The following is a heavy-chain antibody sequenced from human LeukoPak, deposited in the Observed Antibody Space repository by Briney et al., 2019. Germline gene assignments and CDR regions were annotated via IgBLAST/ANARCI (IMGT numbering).Heavy chain of an antibody. CDR2: IKQDGGEK. CDR1: GFTFSSYG. V-gene: IGHV3-7*04. CDR3: ARDKYLDSTTYYPRFNC. Sequence: GGSLRLSCAASGFTFSSYGMSWVRQAPGKGLEWVANIKQDGGEKYYVDSVKGRFTISRDNAKTSLYLQMTSLRAEDTAVYYCARDKYLDSTTYYPRFNCWGQGILVTVSS. D-gene: IGHD2/OR15-2a*01. J-gene: IGHJ4*02.